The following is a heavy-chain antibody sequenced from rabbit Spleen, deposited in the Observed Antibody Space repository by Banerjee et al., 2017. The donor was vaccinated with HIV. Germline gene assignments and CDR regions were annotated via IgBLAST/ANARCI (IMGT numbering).Heavy chain of an antibody. Sequence: QSLEESGGGLVKPGASLTLTCTTSGFSFSSNHWICWVRQAPGKGLEWIACIDTGSSGFTYFATWAKGRFTCSKTSSTTVTLQMTSLTAADTATYFCAREASSGWGVVSFYFNLWGPGTLVTVS. CDR1: GFSFSSNHW. V-gene: IGHV1S40*01. CDR3: AREASSGWGVVSFYFNL. D-gene: IGHD4-1*01. J-gene: IGHJ4*01. CDR2: IDTGSSGFT.